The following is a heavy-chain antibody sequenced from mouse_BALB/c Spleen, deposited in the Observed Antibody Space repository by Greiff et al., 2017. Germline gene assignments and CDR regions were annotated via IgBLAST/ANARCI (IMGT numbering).Heavy chain of an antibody. V-gene: IGHV1S22*01. J-gene: IGHJ4*01. CDR3: TSNYDYDLVDAMDY. Sequence: LQQPGSELVRPGASVKLSCKASCYTFTSYWMHLGKQRPGQGPGWFGNIYPGSGSTNYDEKLKSNATLTVDTSSSTDYMKLSSLTSEDSAVYYGTSNYDYDLVDAMDYWGQGTSVTVSS. D-gene: IGHD2-4*01. CDR2: IYPGSGST. CDR1: CYTFTSYW.